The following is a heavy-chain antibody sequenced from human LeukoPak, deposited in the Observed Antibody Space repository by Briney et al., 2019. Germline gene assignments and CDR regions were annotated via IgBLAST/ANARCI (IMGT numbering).Heavy chain of an antibody. D-gene: IGHD3-3*01. J-gene: IGHJ5*02. CDR2: INHSGST. CDR3: ASRRYDFWSGYYSYGSWFDP. CDR1: GGSISSGGYS. Sequence: SETLSLTCAVSGGSISSGGYSWSWIRQPPGKGLEWIGYINHSGSTNYNPSLKSRVTISVDTSKNQFSLKLSSVTAADTAVYYCASRRYDFWSGYYSYGSWFDPWGQGTLVTVSS. V-gene: IGHV4-30-2*01.